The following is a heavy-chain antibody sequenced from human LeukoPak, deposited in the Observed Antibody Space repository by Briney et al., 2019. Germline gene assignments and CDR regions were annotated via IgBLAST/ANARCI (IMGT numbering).Heavy chain of an antibody. J-gene: IGHJ5*02. CDR3: ARDYSSNDYGPDWFDP. D-gene: IGHD4/OR15-4a*01. CDR1: GYTFTGYY. Sequence: ASVKVSCKASGYTFTGYYMHWVRQAPGQGLEWMGWINPNSGGTNYAQKFQGRVTMTRDTSTSTVYMELSSLRSEDTAVYYCARDYSSNDYGPDWFDPWGQGTLVTVSS. V-gene: IGHV1-2*02. CDR2: INPNSGGT.